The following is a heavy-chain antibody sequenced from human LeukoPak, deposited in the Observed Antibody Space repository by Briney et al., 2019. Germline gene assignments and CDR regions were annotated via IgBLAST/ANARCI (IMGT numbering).Heavy chain of an antibody. CDR2: IKEGSGGT. CDR3: ARGPPLLH. CDR1: GYTFSTYI. Sequence: GASVKVSCKASGYTFSTYIIHWVRQAPGQSLDYLGWIKEGSGGTEYSQRFQGRVTFSRDTSATSVYMELHSLTSEDTGVYYCARGPPLLHWGRGTQVIVSS. V-gene: IGHV1-3*01. J-gene: IGHJ4*02.